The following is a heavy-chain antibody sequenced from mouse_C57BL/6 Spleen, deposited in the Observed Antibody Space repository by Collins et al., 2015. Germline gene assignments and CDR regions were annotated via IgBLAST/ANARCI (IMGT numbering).Heavy chain of an antibody. CDR2: INTYSGVP. J-gene: IGHJ4*01. D-gene: IGHD2-4*01. CDR1: GYTFTTYG. CDR3: ATWDYDGYAMDY. Sequence: QIQLVQSGPELKKPGETVKISCKASGYTFTTYGMSWVKQAPGKGLKWMGWINTYSGVPTYADDFKGRFAFSLETSASTAFLQINNPKNEDTATYFCATWDYDGYAMDYWGQGTSVTVSS. V-gene: IGHV9-3*01.